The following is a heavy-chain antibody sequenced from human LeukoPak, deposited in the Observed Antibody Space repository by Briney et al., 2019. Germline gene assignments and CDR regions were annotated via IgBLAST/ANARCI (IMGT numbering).Heavy chain of an antibody. D-gene: IGHD2-15*01. V-gene: IGHV4-59*12. CDR1: GGSISSYY. CDR3: ARDLPYCSGGSCST. J-gene: IGHJ5*02. Sequence: SETLSPTCTVSGGSISSYYWRWIRQPPGKGLEWIGYIYYSGSTNYNPSLKSRVTISVDTSKNQFSLKLSSATAADTAVYYCARDLPYCSGGSCSTWGQGTLVTVSS. CDR2: IYYSGST.